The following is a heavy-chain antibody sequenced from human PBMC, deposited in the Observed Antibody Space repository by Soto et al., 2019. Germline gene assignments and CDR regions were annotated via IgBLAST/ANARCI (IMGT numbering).Heavy chain of an antibody. D-gene: IGHD1-1*01. CDR1: GYSFTSYW. Sequence: GESLKISCKGSGYSFTSYWMGWVRQVPGKGLEWMGIIDPGDSDTSYSPSFQGQVTISADKSISTAYLQWSSLKASDTAMYYCARSSFRVHDAFDIWGQGTMVTVSS. CDR3: ARSSFRVHDAFDI. V-gene: IGHV5-51*01. CDR2: IDPGDSDT. J-gene: IGHJ3*02.